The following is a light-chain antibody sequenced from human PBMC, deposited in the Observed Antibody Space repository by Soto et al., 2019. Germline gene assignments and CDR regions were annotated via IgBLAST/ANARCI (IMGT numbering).Light chain of an antibody. CDR3: QSYDGSLRGWV. CDR2: GNS. Sequence: QSALTRPPSVSGDPGQRITIYCTGCSSNIGAGHDVHWYQHLPGTPPKLRIYGNSNPPSGVPDRFSGSKSGTSSSLAITGLQAEDVVAYYCQSYDGSLRGWVFGSGSALTV. J-gene: IGLJ3*02. CDR1: SSNIGAGHD. V-gene: IGLV1-40*01.